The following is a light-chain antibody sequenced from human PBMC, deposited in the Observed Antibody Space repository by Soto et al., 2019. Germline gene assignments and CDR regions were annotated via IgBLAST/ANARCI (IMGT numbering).Light chain of an antibody. CDR3: QQYGSSPPLT. CDR2: GAS. J-gene: IGKJ4*01. CDR1: QSISSSF. V-gene: IGKV3-20*01. Sequence: EFVLTQSPGKLSLSPGERATLSCRASQSISSSFLAWYQQKPGQAPRLLIYGASSRGTGIPDRFSVSGSGTDFTLTISRLEPEDFAVDYCQQYGSSPPLTFGGGTKVEIK.